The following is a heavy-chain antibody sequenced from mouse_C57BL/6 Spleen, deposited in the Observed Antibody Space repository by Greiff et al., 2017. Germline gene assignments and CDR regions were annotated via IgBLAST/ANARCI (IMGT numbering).Heavy chain of an antibody. CDR3: ARGLPFDY. J-gene: IGHJ2*01. CDR2: INPSSGYT. V-gene: IGHV1-4*01. D-gene: IGHD2-2*01. Sequence: VKLVESGAELARPGASVKMSCKASGYTFTSYTMHWVKQRPGQGLEWIGYINPSSGYTKYNQKFKDKATLTADKSSSTAYMQLSSLTSEDSAVYYCARGLPFDYWGQGTTLTVSS. CDR1: GYTFTSYT.